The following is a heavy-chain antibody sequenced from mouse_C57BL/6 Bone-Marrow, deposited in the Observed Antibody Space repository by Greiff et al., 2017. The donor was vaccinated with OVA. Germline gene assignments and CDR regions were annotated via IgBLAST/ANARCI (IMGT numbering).Heavy chain of an antibody. J-gene: IGHJ1*03. V-gene: IGHV1-61*01. CDR2: IYPSDSET. CDR3: AIRGYYDYDLNWYFDV. D-gene: IGHD2-4*01. CDR1: GYTFTSYW. Sequence: QVQLQQPGAELVRPGSSVKLSCKASGYTFTSYWMDWVKQRPGQGLEWIGNIYPSDSETHYNQKFKDKATLTVDKSSSTAYMQLSSLTSEDSAVYYCAIRGYYDYDLNWYFDVWGTGTTVTVSS.